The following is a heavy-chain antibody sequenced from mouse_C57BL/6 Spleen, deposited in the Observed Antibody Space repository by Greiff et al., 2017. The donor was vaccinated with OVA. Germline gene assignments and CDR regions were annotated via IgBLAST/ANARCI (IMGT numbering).Heavy chain of an antibody. J-gene: IGHJ4*01. D-gene: IGHD1-1*01. Sequence: VKLVESGPGLVAPSQSLSITCTVSGFSLTSYGVHWVRQPPGKGLEWLVVIWSDGSTTYNSALKSRLSISKDNSKSQVFLKMNSLQTDDTAMYYCARQGYYGEGYAMDYWGQGTSVTVSS. CDR1: GFSLTSYG. CDR2: IWSDGST. CDR3: ARQGYYGEGYAMDY. V-gene: IGHV2-6-1*01.